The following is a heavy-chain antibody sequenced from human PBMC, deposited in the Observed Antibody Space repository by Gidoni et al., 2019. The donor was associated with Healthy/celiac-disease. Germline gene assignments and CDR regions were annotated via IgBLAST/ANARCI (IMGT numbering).Heavy chain of an antibody. V-gene: IGHV3-30-3*01. J-gene: IGHJ4*02. CDR3: ARDLDGEATWPGFDY. Sequence: QVQLVESGGGVVQPGRSLRLSCAASGFTFSSYAVHWVRQAPGKGLEWVAVISYDGSNKYYADSVKGRFTISRDNSKNTLYLQMNSLRAEDTAVYYCARDLDGEATWPGFDYWGQGTLVTVSS. D-gene: IGHD5-12*01. CDR1: GFTFSSYA. CDR2: ISYDGSNK.